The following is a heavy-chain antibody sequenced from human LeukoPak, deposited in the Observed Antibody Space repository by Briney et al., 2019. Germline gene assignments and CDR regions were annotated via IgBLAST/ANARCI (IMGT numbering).Heavy chain of an antibody. J-gene: IGHJ4*02. CDR3: TTDPIDY. V-gene: IGHV3-66*01. CDR2: VNTGGGT. CDR1: GFTVSSNY. Sequence: GGSLRLSCAASGFTVSSNYMSWVRQAPGKGLEWVSIVNTGGGTYYADSVKGRFTISRDNSKNTLYLRMNSLKTEDTAVYYCTTDPIDYWGQGTLVTVSS.